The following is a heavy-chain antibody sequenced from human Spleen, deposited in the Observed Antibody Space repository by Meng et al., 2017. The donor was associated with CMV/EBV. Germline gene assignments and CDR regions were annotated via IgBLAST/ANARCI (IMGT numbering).Heavy chain of an antibody. CDR2: ISWNSGSI. Sequence: GGSLRLSCAASGFTFDDYAMHWVRQAPGKGLEWVSGISWNSGSIGYADSVKGRFTISRDNAKNSLYLQMNSLRAEDTAVYYCARPGAYAYGMDVWGQGTTVTVSS. CDR1: GFTFDDYA. J-gene: IGHJ6*02. D-gene: IGHD2-2*01. CDR3: ARPGAYAYGMDV. V-gene: IGHV3-9*01.